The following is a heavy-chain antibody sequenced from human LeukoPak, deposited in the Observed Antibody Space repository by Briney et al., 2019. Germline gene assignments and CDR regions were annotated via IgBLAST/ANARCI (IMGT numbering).Heavy chain of an antibody. CDR3: ARNRGGYYFISTGMDV. D-gene: IGHD3-22*01. Sequence: SETLSLTCAVSGGSISSSSYYWGWIRQPPGKGLGWIGSSYYSGSTYYNPSLKSRVTISVDTSKNQFSLKLSSVTAADPAVYYCARNRGGYYFISTGMDVWGKGTTVTVSS. CDR2: SYYSGST. CDR1: GGSISSSSYY. J-gene: IGHJ6*04. V-gene: IGHV4-39*07.